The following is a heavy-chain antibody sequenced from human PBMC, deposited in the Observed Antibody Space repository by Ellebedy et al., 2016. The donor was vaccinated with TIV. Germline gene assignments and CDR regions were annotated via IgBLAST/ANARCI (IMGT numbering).Heavy chain of an antibody. CDR1: GHTFTAYG. D-gene: IGHD3-3*01. J-gene: IGHJ6*02. V-gene: IGHV1-3*04. CDR2: INTGNGNT. CDR3: ATREWQDPMDV. Sequence: ASVKVSXXASGHTFTAYGIHWVRQAPGQRLEWMRWINTGNGNTKYSQKLQGRVTITTDTSATTAYMELSSLMSEDTAVYYCATREWQDPMDVWGQGTTVTVSS.